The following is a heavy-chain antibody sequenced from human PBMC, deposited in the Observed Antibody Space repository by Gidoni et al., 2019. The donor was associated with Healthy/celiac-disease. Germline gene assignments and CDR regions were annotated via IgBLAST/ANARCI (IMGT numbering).Heavy chain of an antibody. Sequence: QKFQGRVTITRDTSASTAYMELSSLRSEDTAVYYCARVSRLRGPVPFFDYWGQGTLVTVSS. D-gene: IGHD3-10*01. V-gene: IGHV1-3*01. CDR3: ARVSRLRGPVPFFDY. J-gene: IGHJ4*02.